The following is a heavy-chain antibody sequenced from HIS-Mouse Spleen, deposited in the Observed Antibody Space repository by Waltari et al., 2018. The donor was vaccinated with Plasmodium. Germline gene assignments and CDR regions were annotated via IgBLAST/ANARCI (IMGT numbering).Heavy chain of an antibody. D-gene: IGHD6-13*01. CDR1: GCTFSSYG. V-gene: IGHV3-7*01. CDR2: IKQDGSEK. Sequence: EVQLVESGGGLVKPGGSLSLSWAASGCTFSSYGMSWVRQAPGEGLEWVANIKQDGSEKYYVDSVKGRFTISRDNAKNSLYLQMNSLRAEDTAVYYCASSWYWYFDLWGRGTLVTVSS. J-gene: IGHJ2*01. CDR3: ASSWYWYFDL.